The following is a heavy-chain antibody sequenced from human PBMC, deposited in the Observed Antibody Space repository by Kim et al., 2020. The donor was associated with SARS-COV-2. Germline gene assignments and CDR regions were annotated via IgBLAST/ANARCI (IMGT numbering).Heavy chain of an antibody. J-gene: IGHJ6*02. D-gene: IGHD3-9*01. V-gene: IGHV3-74*01. CDR3: AREPARYFDWLLTPDDGMDV. Sequence: RFTISRDNAKNPLYLQMNSLRAEDTAVYYCAREPARYFDWLLTPDDGMDVWGQGTTVTVSS.